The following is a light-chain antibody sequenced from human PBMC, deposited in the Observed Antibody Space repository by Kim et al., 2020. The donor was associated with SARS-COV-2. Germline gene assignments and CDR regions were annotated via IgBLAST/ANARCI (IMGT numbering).Light chain of an antibody. J-gene: IGLJ1*01. CDR2: DVF. V-gene: IGLV2-14*03. CDR3: TSYRSSGYV. CDR1: SSDVGGYNY. Sequence: QSALTQPASVSGSPGQSITISCTGTSSDVGGYNYVSWYQQYPGKAPKLMIYDVFKRPSGVSNRFSGSKSGNTASLTISGLQAEDEADYYCTSYRSSGYVFGTGTKDTVL.